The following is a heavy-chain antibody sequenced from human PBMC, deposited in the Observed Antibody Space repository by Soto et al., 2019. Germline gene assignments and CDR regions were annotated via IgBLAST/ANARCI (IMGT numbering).Heavy chain of an antibody. J-gene: IGHJ4*02. V-gene: IGHV3-30-3*01. CDR2: ISYDGVNI. CDR1: GFTFSAYA. CDR3: ARTSSDDNFYGTASYYATPDI. D-gene: IGHD3-10*01. Sequence: QVHLVESGGGVVQPGRSLRLSCAASGFTFSAYAMHWVRQAPGKGLEWVTVISYDGVNIYYADSVKGRFTVSRDNSNNMLFLQMNSLRAEDTALYYCARTSSDDNFYGTASYYATPDIWGQGTLVIVSS.